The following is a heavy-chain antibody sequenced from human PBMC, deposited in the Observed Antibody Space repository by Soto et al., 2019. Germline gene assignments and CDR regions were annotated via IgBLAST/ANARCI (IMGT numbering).Heavy chain of an antibody. D-gene: IGHD2-15*01. CDR3: ASWLKGADIGNYYYGMDV. V-gene: IGHV1-69*12. CDR1: GGAFSDYA. J-gene: IGHJ6*02. CDR2: IMPIFRAP. Sequence: QVQLVQSGAEVKKPGSSVKVSCKASGGAFSDYAFSWVRQAPGQGLEWLGGIMPIFRAPDYAQKFQGRVTITADESTRTASMGRRSLRSEDTAVYYCASWLKGADIGNYYYGMDVWGQGTTVTV.